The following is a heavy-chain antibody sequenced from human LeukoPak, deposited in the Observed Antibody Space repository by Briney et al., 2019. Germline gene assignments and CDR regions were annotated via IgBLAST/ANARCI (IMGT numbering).Heavy chain of an antibody. V-gene: IGHV3-21*01. CDR2: ISSSSRYI. CDR1: GFTFSSHW. Sequence: GGSLTLPCAASGFTFSSHWMIWARQAPGRGREWVSSISSSSRYIYYAGSVEGRFSISRDNAQNSLYLQMNSLRAEGTAVYYCARDRYDSSRYGTFDYWGQGTLVTVSS. CDR3: ARDRYDSSRYGTFDY. J-gene: IGHJ4*02. D-gene: IGHD3-22*01.